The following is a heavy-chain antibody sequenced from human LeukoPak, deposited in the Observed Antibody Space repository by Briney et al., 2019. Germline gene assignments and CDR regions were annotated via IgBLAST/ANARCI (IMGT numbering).Heavy chain of an antibody. Sequence: GGSLRLSCAASGFTFDDYAMHWVRHAPGKGLEWVSLISGDGGSTYYADSVKGRFTISRDNSKNSLYLQMNSLRTEDTALYYCAKDMGGYSGSYSDYWGQGTLVTVSS. CDR1: GFTFDDYA. D-gene: IGHD1-26*01. CDR3: AKDMGGYSGSYSDY. V-gene: IGHV3-43*02. J-gene: IGHJ4*02. CDR2: ISGDGGST.